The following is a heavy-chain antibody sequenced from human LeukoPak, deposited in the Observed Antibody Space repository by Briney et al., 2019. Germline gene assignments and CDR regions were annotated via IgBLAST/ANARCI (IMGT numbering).Heavy chain of an antibody. CDR2: ISGSGGDT. CDR3: AREGVPGALDY. Sequence: PGGSLKLSCAASGFTFSSYAMSWVRQAPGKGLEWVSIISGSGGDTYYADSVKGRFTISRDNAKNTLSLQMNSLRAEDTAVYYCAREGVPGALDYWGQGTLVTASS. D-gene: IGHD4/OR15-4a*01. J-gene: IGHJ4*02. V-gene: IGHV3-23*01. CDR1: GFTFSSYA.